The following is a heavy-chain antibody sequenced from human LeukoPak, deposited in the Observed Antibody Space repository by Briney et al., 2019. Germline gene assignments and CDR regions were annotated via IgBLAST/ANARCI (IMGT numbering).Heavy chain of an antibody. J-gene: IGHJ4*02. Sequence: PGGSLRLSCAASGFTFSSYGMHCVRQAPGKGLEWVAFIRYDGSNKYYADSVKGRFTISRDNAKNSLYLQMNSLRAEDTAVYYCARDPVLLWFAIDYWGQGTLVTVSS. CDR2: IRYDGSNK. D-gene: IGHD3-10*01. CDR3: ARDPVLLWFAIDY. V-gene: IGHV3-30*02. CDR1: GFTFSSYG.